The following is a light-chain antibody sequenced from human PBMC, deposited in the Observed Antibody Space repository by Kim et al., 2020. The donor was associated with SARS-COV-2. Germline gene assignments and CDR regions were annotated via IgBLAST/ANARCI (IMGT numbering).Light chain of an antibody. J-gene: IGLJ3*02. CDR1: SGHSSYI. CDR2: LEGSGSY. Sequence: QPVLTQSSSASASPGSSVKLTCSLSSGHSSYIIAWHQQQPGKAPRYLMKLEGSGSYNKGSGVPDRFSGSSSGADRYLTISNLQSEDEADYYCETWDSNTRVIGGGTKLTVL. V-gene: IGLV4-60*03. CDR3: ETWDSNTRV.